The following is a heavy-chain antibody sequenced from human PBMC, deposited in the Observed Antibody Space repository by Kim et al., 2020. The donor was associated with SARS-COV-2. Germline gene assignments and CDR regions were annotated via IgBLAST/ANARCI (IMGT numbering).Heavy chain of an antibody. J-gene: IGHJ4*02. V-gene: IGHV3-43*02. CDR1: GFTFDDYA. CDR2: ISGDGGST. CDR3: AKDMDSSGWDSNFDY. Sequence: GGSLRLSCAASGFTFDDYAMHWVRQAPGKGLEWVSLISGDGGSTYYADSVKGRFTISRDNSKNSLYLQMNSLRTEDTALYYCAKDMDSSGWDSNFDYWGQGTLVTVSS. D-gene: IGHD6-19*01.